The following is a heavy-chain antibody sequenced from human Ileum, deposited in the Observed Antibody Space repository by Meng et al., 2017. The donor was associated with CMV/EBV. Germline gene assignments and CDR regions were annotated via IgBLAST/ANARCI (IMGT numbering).Heavy chain of an antibody. Sequence: QGQLQGCGAVLLKPSETLSLTCAVYGGSFSGYSWSWIRQVPGKGLEWIGEFNHYGSTNYNPSLKSRVTISVDTSKNQFSLNLSSVTAADTAVYYCASGKSNLEYWGQGTLVTVSS. J-gene: IGHJ4*02. V-gene: IGHV4-34*01. CDR3: ASGKSNLEY. D-gene: IGHD4-11*01. CDR1: GGSFSGYS. CDR2: FNHYGST.